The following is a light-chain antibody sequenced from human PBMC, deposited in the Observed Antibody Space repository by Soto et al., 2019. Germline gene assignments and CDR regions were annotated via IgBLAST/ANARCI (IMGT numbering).Light chain of an antibody. V-gene: IGLV3-1*01. J-gene: IGLJ2*01. Sequence: SYELTQPPSVSVSPGQTASITCSGGKLGDKYACWYQQKPGQSPVLVIYQDSKRPSGLPERFSGSNSGNTATLTISGTQAVDEADYYCQAWDSSTRVVFGGGTKLTVL. CDR1: KLGDKY. CDR3: QAWDSSTRVV. CDR2: QDS.